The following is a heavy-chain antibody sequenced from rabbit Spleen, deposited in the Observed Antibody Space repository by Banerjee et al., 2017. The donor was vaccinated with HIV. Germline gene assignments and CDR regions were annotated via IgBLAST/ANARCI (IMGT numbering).Heavy chain of an antibody. Sequence: QSLEESGGDLVKPGASLTLTCTASGVSFSANSYMCWVRQAPGKGLEWIACIDTGSSSFTYFAHWAKGRFTISKASSTTVTLQLTSLTAADTATYFCARDRYDDSSYYFNFWGPGTLVTVS. V-gene: IGHV1S40*01. CDR2: IDTGSSSFT. J-gene: IGHJ4*01. D-gene: IGHD2-1*01. CDR1: GVSFSANSY. CDR3: ARDRYDDSSYYFNF.